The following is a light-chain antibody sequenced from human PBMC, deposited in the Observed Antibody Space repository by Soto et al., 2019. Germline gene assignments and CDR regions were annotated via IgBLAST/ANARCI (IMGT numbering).Light chain of an antibody. V-gene: IGLV2-8*01. Sequence: QSVLTQPPSASGSPGQSVTISCTGTSSDVGGYDYVSWYQQHPGKAPKLMIYEVTIRPSGVSDRFSGSKSGNTASLTVSGIQAEDEADSYCSSYTGGNPSYVFGTGTKVTV. CDR1: SSDVGGYDY. CDR3: SSYTGGNPSYV. J-gene: IGLJ1*01. CDR2: EVT.